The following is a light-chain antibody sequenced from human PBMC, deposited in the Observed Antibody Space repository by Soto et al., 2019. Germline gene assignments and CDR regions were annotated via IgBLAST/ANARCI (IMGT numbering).Light chain of an antibody. CDR3: AAWDDSLNVGV. J-gene: IGLJ3*02. CDR1: SSDVGGYNY. Sequence: QSALTQPPSASGSPGQSVAISCTGTSSDVGGYNYVSWYQQHPGKAPRLMIYEVNKRPSGVPDRFSGSKSGNTASLTVSGLQAEDEADYYCAAWDDSLNVGVFGGGTQLTVL. V-gene: IGLV2-8*01. CDR2: EVN.